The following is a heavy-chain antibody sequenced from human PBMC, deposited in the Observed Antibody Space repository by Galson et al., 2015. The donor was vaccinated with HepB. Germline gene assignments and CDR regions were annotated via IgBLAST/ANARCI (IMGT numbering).Heavy chain of an antibody. CDR2: VIGSGGKT. Sequence: SLRLSCAASGFTFSSYAMTWVRRARGKGLEWVSSVIGSGGKTYYADSVKGRFTIFRDNSKTTLYLQMNSLRVEDTAVYYCARDPQLWLTGGWFHPWGQGTQVTVSP. D-gene: IGHD5-18*01. CDR3: ARDPQLWLTGGWFHP. V-gene: IGHV3-23*01. J-gene: IGHJ5*02. CDR1: GFTFSSYA.